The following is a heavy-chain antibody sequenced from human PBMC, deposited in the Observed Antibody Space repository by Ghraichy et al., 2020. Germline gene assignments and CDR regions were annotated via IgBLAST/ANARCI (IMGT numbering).Heavy chain of an antibody. V-gene: IGHV3-23*01. Sequence: LSLTCAASGFTFSSYAMSWVRQAPGKGLEWVSAISGSGGSTYYADSVRGRFTISRDNSKNTLYLQMNSLRAEDTAVYYCAKDSPQLAGWFDPWGQGTLVTVSS. CDR2: ISGSGGST. D-gene: IGHD6-6*01. CDR3: AKDSPQLAGWFDP. J-gene: IGHJ5*02. CDR1: GFTFSSYA.